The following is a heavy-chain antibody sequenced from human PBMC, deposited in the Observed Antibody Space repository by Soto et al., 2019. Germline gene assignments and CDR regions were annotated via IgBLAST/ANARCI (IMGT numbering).Heavy chain of an antibody. CDR2: IYPGDSET. V-gene: IGHV5-51*01. D-gene: IGHD6-13*01. CDR3: ARSPRSSPYFDY. J-gene: IGHJ4*02. CDR1: GYTFSNFW. Sequence: GESLKISCQCSGYTFSNFWIAWARQLPGKGLEYMGIIYPGDSETRYSPSFHGKVTISADRSIGTAYLQWSSLEASDSAFYFCARSPRSSPYFDYWGQGALATVST.